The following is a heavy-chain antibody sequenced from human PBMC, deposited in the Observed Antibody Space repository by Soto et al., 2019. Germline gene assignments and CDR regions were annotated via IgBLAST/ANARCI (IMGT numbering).Heavy chain of an antibody. CDR2: ISYSGVNI. J-gene: IGHJ5*02. V-gene: IGHV3-9*01. Sequence: ESGGGLVQPGRSLRLSCAASGFTFDNYAMHWVRQAPGKGLEWVSGISYSGVNIGYADSVKGRFTISRDAAENSLFLQMNSLRAEDTALYYCARDVGTVARNLASWGQGTLVTVAS. CDR3: ARDVGTVARNLAS. CDR1: GFTFDNYA. D-gene: IGHD5-12*01.